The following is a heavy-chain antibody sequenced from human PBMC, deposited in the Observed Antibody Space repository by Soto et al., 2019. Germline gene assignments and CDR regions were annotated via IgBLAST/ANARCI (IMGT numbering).Heavy chain of an antibody. CDR2: IWYDGSNK. CDR1: GFTFSSYG. CDR3: ARGMVVAADAFDI. J-gene: IGHJ3*02. D-gene: IGHD2-15*01. V-gene: IGHV3-33*01. Sequence: GSLRLSCAASGFTFSSYGMHWVRQAPGKGLEWVAVIWYDGSNKYYADSVKGRFTISRDNSKNTLYLQMNSLRAEDTAVYYCARGMVVAADAFDIWGQGTMVTVSS.